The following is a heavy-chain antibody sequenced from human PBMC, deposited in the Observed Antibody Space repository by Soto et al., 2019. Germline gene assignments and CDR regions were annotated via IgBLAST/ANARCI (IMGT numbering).Heavy chain of an antibody. J-gene: IGHJ4*02. V-gene: IGHV4-31*03. Sequence: SETLSLTCTVSGCSISSGGYYWSWIRQHPGKGLEWIGYIYYSGSTYYNPSLKSRVTISVDTSKNQFSLKLSSVTAADTAVYYCVGARVVAATDVDYWGQGTLVTVSS. D-gene: IGHD2-15*01. CDR2: IYYSGST. CDR1: GCSISSGGYY. CDR3: VGARVVAATDVDY.